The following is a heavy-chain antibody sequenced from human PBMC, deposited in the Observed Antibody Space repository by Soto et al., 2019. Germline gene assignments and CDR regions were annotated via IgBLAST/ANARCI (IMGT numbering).Heavy chain of an antibody. CDR2: ISAYNGNT. V-gene: IGHV1-18*01. D-gene: IGHD6-19*01. J-gene: IGHJ4*02. Sequence: APVKGSCKGFGYTFSSYGISWGGQAPVQGLEWMGWISAYNGNTNYAQKLQGRVTMTTDTSPSTAYMELRSLRSDDTAVYYCARDEHLYSSGFDYWGQGTLVTVSS. CDR3: ARDEHLYSSGFDY. CDR1: GYTFSSYG.